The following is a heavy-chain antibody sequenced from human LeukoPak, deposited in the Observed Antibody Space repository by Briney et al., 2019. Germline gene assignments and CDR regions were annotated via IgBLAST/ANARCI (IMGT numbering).Heavy chain of an antibody. CDR3: ARQVSSAQHYYYYGMDV. CDR1: GGSISSYY. CDR2: IYTSGST. J-gene: IGHJ6*02. V-gene: IGHV4-4*07. D-gene: IGHD6-25*01. Sequence: SETLSLTCIVSGGSISSYYWSWLRQPAGKGLEWIGRIYTSGSTNYNPSLKSRVTMSVDTSKNQFSLKLSSVTAADTAVYYCARQVSSAQHYYYYGMDVWGQGTTVTVSS.